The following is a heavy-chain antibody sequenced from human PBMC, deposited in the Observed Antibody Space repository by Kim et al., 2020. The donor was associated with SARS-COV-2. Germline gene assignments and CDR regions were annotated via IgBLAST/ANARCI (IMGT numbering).Heavy chain of an antibody. V-gene: IGHV4-4*02. Sequence: SETLSLTCAVSGGSISSSNWWSWVRQPPGKGLEWIGEIYHSGSTNYNPSLKSRVTISVDKSKNQFSLKLSSVTAADTAVYYCARVGDRSSGWYGFEFDYWGQGTLVTVSS. CDR3: ARVGDRSSGWYGFEFDY. CDR1: GGSISSSNW. D-gene: IGHD6-19*01. J-gene: IGHJ4*02. CDR2: IYHSGST.